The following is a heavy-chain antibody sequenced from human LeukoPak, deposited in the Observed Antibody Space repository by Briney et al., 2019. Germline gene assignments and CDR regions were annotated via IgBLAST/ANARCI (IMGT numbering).Heavy chain of an antibody. CDR2: IYYSGST. Sequence: PSETLSLTCTVSGGSISSSSYYWGWIRQPPGKGLEWIGSIYYSGSTYYNPSLKSRVTISVDTSKNQFSLKLSSVTAADTAVYYCARGSLYYDFWSGSRDSHFDPWGQGTLVTVSS. D-gene: IGHD3-3*01. CDR3: ARGSLYYDFWSGSRDSHFDP. J-gene: IGHJ5*02. CDR1: GGSISSSSYY. V-gene: IGHV4-39*01.